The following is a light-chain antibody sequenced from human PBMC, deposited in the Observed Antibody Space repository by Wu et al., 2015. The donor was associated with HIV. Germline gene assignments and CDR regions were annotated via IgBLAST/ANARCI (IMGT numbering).Light chain of an antibody. CDR3: QQYETSIT. Sequence: DIVLTQSPGTLSLSPGERAILSRRASQSVRNNYLAWFQQKPGQAPRLLIYGVSSRATGIPARFSGSGSGTDFTLTITRLESEDFAVYYCQQYETSITFGQGTRLDI. J-gene: IGKJ5*01. CDR1: QSVRNNY. V-gene: IGKV3-20*01. CDR2: GVS.